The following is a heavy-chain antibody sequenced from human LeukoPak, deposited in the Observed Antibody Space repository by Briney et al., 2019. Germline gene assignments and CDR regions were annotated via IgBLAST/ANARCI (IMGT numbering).Heavy chain of an antibody. CDR2: IIPIFGTA. V-gene: IGHV1-69*05. D-gene: IGHD3-22*01. CDR1: GGTFSSYA. Sequence: SVKVSCKASGGTFSSYAISWVRQAPGQGLEWMGGIIPIFGTANYAQKFQGRVTMTKDTSTNTVYMHLSSLSSDDTAVYYCARAYYESSAYRHAVYFDYWGQGTLVTVSS. J-gene: IGHJ4*02. CDR3: ARAYYESSAYRHAVYFDY.